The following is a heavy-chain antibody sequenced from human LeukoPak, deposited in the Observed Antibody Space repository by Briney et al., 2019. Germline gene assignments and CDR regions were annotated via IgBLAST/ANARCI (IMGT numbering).Heavy chain of an antibody. V-gene: IGHV3-23*01. CDR3: AKDGSYYDSSGYRYYYGMDV. J-gene: IGHJ6*02. CDR2: ISGSGGST. D-gene: IGHD3-22*01. CDR1: GFTFSSYA. Sequence: GGSLRLSCAASGFTFSSYAMSWVRQAPGKGLEWDSAISGSGGSTYYADSVKGRFTISRDNSKNTLYLQMNSLRAEDTAVYYCAKDGSYYDSSGYRYYYGMDVWGQGTTVTVSS.